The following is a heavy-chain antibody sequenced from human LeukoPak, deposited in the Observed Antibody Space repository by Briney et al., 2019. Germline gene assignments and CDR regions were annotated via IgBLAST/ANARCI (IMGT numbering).Heavy chain of an antibody. CDR1: GGSFSGYY. D-gene: IGHD1-26*01. V-gene: IGHV4-34*01. Sequence: PSETLSLTCAVYGGSFSGYYWSWIRQPPGKGLEWIGEINHSGSTNYNPPLKSRVTISVDTSKTQFPLTLSSVTAADTAVYYCARGPSGTDYWGQGTLVTVSS. J-gene: IGHJ4*02. CDR3: ARGPSGTDY. CDR2: INHSGST.